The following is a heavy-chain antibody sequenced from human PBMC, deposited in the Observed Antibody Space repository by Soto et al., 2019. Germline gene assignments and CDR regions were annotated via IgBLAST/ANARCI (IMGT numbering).Heavy chain of an antibody. CDR3: TKDSHWGIISPTHDH. V-gene: IGHV6-1*01. Sequence: PSQTLSLTCAISGGSVSDDSAAWTWIRQSPSRGLEWLGRTYYRSVWNNDYALSVKSRITINVDTAKNQFSLRLSSVTPEDTAIYYCTKDSHWGIISPTHDHWGQGTQVTVSS. J-gene: IGHJ4*02. CDR2: TYYRSVWNN. CDR1: GGSVSDDSAA. D-gene: IGHD3-16*01.